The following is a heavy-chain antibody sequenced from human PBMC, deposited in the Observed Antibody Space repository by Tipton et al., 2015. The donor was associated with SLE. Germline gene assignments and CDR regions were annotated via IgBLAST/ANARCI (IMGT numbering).Heavy chain of an antibody. D-gene: IGHD6-19*01. V-gene: IGHV4-34*01. CDR2: INHSGST. CDR1: GESFSGYY. CDR3: ASCIAVAGFYFDY. J-gene: IGHJ4*02. Sequence: TLSLTCAVYGESFSGYYWSWIRQPPGKGLEWIGEINHSGSTNYNPSLKSRVTISVDTSKNQFSLKLSSVTAADTAVYYCASCIAVAGFYFDYWGQGTLVTVSS.